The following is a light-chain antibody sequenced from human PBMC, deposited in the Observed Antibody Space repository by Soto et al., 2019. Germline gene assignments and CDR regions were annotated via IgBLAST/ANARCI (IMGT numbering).Light chain of an antibody. Sequence: QSVLTQPPSASGSPGHSVAISCTGTSSDVGGYNYVSWYQQHPGKAPKLMIYEVNRRPSGVPDRFSGSKSGNTASLTVSGLQAEDEADYYCSSYAGSSNVFGSGTKATVL. V-gene: IGLV2-8*01. CDR3: SSYAGSSNV. CDR1: SSDVGGYNY. CDR2: EVN. J-gene: IGLJ1*01.